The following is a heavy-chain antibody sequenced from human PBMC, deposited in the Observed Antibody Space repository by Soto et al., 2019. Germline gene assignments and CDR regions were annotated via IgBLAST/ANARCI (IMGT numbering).Heavy chain of an antibody. J-gene: IGHJ4*02. CDR1: GFTFGHYG. CDR3: AKLPLVFALGFDY. Sequence: GGSLRLSCSASGFTFGHYGMHWVRQAPGKGLEWVAVISYEGDEQKYGDTVKGRFTISRDNSKDTLYLQMNSLRAEDTAVYYCAKLPLVFALGFDYWGQGTLVTVSS. CDR2: ISYEGDEQ. D-gene: IGHD3-3*01. V-gene: IGHV3-30*18.